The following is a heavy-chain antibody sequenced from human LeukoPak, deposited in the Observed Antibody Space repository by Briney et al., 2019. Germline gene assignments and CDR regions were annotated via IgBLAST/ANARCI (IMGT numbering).Heavy chain of an antibody. V-gene: IGHV1-2*02. CDR1: GYTFTGYY. Sequence: GASVTVSCKASGYTFTGYYMHWVRQAPGQGLEWMGWIHPNSGGTNYAQKFQGRVTMTRDTSISTAYMELSRLRSDDTAVYYCAREFRDYGDYGGGYWGQGTLVTVSS. CDR2: IHPNSGGT. J-gene: IGHJ4*02. CDR3: AREFRDYGDYGGGY. D-gene: IGHD4-17*01.